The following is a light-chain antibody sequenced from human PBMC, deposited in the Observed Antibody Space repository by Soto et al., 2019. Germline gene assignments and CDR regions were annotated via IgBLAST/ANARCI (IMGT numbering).Light chain of an antibody. J-gene: IGLJ1*01. CDR2: GNT. V-gene: IGLV1-40*01. CDR3: CSYAGSYTHV. CDR1: SSNIGAGFD. Sequence: QSVLTQPPSVSGAPGQTVAISCTGSSSNIGAGFDVHWYQQVPGTAPKLVLYGNTNRPSGVPDRFSGSRSGSSASLTISGLQAEDEADYYCCSYAGSYTHVFGSGTKVTVL.